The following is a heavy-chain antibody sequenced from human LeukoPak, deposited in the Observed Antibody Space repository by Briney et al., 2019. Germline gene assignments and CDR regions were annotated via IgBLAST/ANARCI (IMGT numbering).Heavy chain of an antibody. CDR2: INHSGST. D-gene: IGHD3-22*01. Sequence: SETLSLXCAVYGGSFSGYYWSWIRQPPGKGLEWIGEINHSGSTNYNPSLKSRVTISVDTSKNQFSLKLSSVTAADTAVYYCARGGYCYDSSGCIDYWGQGTLVTVSS. CDR3: ARGGYCYDSSGCIDY. V-gene: IGHV4-34*01. J-gene: IGHJ4*02. CDR1: GGSFSGYY.